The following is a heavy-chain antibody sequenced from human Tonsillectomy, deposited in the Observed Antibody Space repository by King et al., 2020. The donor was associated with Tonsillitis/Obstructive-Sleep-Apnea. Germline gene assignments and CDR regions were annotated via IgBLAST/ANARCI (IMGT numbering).Heavy chain of an antibody. D-gene: IGHD2-15*01. Sequence: LVPSGAEVKKPGASVKVSCKASGYTFTGYYMHWVRQAPGQGLEWMGWINPNSGGTNYAQKFQGRVTMTRDTSISTAYMELSRLRSDDTAVYYCAIAVVAATTYYYYGMDVWGQGTTVTVSS. J-gene: IGHJ6*02. CDR1: GYTFTGYY. CDR3: AIAVVAATTYYYYGMDV. CDR2: INPNSGGT. V-gene: IGHV1-2*02.